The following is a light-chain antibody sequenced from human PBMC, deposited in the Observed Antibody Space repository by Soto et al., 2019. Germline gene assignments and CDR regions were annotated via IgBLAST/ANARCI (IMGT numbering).Light chain of an antibody. CDR2: YVS. CDR1: RGLVCLNTF. V-gene: IGKV2-30*01. Sequence: EVVMAQSPPSLPVTVGQPVSISCGSSRGLVCLNTFLDWFFKRPGQSPRRLIYYVSSRDSGVPDRFSGSGSGTDFTLHISRVEAEDVGVYYCLQYTHWPHTFGQGTRLEIK. J-gene: IGKJ5*01. CDR3: LQYTHWPHT.